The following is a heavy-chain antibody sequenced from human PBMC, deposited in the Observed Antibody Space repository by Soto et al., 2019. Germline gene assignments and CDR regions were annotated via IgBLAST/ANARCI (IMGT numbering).Heavy chain of an antibody. CDR3: ARLYCSSPSCYSVGAFEI. V-gene: IGHV3-33*01. D-gene: IGHD2-2*01. J-gene: IGHJ3*02. CDR1: GFTFSNYG. Sequence: GGSLRLSCAASGFTFSNYGMHWVRQAPGKGLEWVALIWFDGSDKYYADSVKGRFTMSRDNSKNTVYLQMNSLRAEDTAMYYCARLYCSSPSCYSVGAFEIRGQGTMVTVSS. CDR2: IWFDGSDK.